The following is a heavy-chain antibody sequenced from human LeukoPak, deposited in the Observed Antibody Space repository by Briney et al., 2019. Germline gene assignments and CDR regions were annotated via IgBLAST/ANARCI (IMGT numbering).Heavy chain of an antibody. CDR2: ISSSSSTI. CDR3: ASDDYGDYGNFDY. D-gene: IGHD4-17*01. Sequence: GGSLRLSCAASGFTFSSYSMNWVRQAPGKGLEWVPYISSSSSTIYYADSVKGRFTISRDNAKNSLYLQMNSLRAEDTAVYYCASDDYGDYGNFDYWGQGTLVTVSS. J-gene: IGHJ4*02. CDR1: GFTFSSYS. V-gene: IGHV3-48*01.